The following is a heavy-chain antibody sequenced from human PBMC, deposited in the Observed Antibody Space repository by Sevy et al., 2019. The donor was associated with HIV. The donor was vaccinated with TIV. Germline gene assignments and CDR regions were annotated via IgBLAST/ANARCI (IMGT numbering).Heavy chain of an antibody. CDR3: VRALFKADSL. V-gene: IGHV3-7*01. CDR2: INEDGSTK. J-gene: IGHJ4*02. D-gene: IGHD2-21*01. Sequence: GGSLRLSCAASGFNIRVYWMLWVRQAPGKGLEWVANINEDGSTKYDLDSVKGRFTISRDNAENSVFLQMNSLRVEDMAVYCCVRALFKADSLWGQGTLVTVSS. CDR1: GFNIRVYW.